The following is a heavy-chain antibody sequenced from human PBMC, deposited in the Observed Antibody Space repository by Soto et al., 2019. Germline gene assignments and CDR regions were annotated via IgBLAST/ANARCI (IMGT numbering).Heavy chain of an antibody. D-gene: IGHD2-15*01. J-gene: IGHJ4*02. CDR2: IYHSGTT. CDR3: ARHVAVPRTRGFDY. Sequence: QVQLQESGPGLVKPSGTLSLTCAVAGGSISDNWWSWVRQAPGKGLEWIGEIYHSGTTYYKPSLKGRVIILVDKSASQISLTLSSVTAADTVVYYCARHVAVPRTRGFDYWGQGALVAVSS. V-gene: IGHV4-4*02. CDR1: GGSISDNW.